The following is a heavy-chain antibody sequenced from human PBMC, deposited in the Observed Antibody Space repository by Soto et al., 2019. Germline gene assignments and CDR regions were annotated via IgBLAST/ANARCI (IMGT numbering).Heavy chain of an antibody. J-gene: IGHJ6*02. V-gene: IGHV1-18*04. D-gene: IGHD6-13*01. CDR3: ASGTLSWYGMDV. CDR1: GYSYTSYG. Sequence: SVKVSCKASGYSYTSYGISWVRQAPGQGLEWMGWISAYNGNTNYAQKLQGRVTMTTDTSTSTAYMELRSLRSDDTAVYYCASGTLSWYGMDVWGQGTTVTVSS. CDR2: ISAYNGNT.